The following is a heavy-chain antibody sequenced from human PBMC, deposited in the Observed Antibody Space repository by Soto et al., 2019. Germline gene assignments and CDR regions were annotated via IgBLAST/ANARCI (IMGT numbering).Heavy chain of an antibody. J-gene: IGHJ4*02. Sequence: LXLTCTVSRGSISSYYWSWKRQPAGKGLEWIWRIYTSGCTNYKPSLKSRVTMSVDTSKNQFSLKLSSVTAADTAVYYCARGLWAVGPVDDWGQGTLVTVSS. CDR3: ARGLWAVGPVDD. V-gene: IGHV4-4*07. CDR2: IYTSGCT. CDR1: RGSISSYY. D-gene: IGHD1-26*01.